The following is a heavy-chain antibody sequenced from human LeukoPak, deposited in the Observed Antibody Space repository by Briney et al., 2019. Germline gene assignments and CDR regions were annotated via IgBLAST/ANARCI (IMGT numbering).Heavy chain of an antibody. CDR3: AKEANEIHYYYDSSGYYPHDY. Sequence: PGGSLRLSCAASGFTFSSYGMSWVRQAPGKGLEWVSAISGSGGSTYYADSVKGRFTISRDNSKNTLYLQMNSLRAEDTAVYYCAKEANEIHYYYDSSGYYPHDYWGQGTLVTVSS. CDR1: GFTFSSYG. V-gene: IGHV3-23*01. J-gene: IGHJ4*02. D-gene: IGHD3-22*01. CDR2: ISGSGGST.